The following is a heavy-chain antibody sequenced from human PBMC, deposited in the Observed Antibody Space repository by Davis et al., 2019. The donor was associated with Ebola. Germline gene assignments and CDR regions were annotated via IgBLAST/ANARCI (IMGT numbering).Heavy chain of an antibody. CDR3: AKDIGWFGEETPVGMDV. D-gene: IGHD3-10*01. CDR1: GFTFSSYA. CDR2: ISGSGGST. J-gene: IGHJ6*02. V-gene: IGHV3-23*01. Sequence: GESLKISCAASGFTFSSYAMSWVRQAPGKGLEWVSAISGSGGSTYYADSVKGRFTISRDNAKNSLYLQMNSLRAEDTALYYCAKDIGWFGEETPVGMDVWGQGTTVTVSS.